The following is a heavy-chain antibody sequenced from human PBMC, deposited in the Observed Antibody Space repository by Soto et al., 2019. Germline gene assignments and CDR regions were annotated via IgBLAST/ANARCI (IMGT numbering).Heavy chain of an antibody. J-gene: IGHJ4*02. CDR2: IKQDGSES. CDR1: GFIFSRHY. V-gene: IGHV3-7*01. CDR3: ATEEWWRVEF. D-gene: IGHD2-15*01. Sequence: EVQLVESGGGLVQPGGSLRLSCVASGFIFSRHYMTWVRQAPGKGLESVAKIKQDGSESYYVDSVRGRFTLSRDNTKNSLSLQMNSLRVEDTAVYYCATEEWWRVEFWGQGTLVTVSS.